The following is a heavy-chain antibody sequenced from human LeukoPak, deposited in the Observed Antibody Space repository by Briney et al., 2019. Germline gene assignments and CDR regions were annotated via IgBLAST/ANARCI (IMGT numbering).Heavy chain of an antibody. CDR2: ISGSGGST. J-gene: IGHJ3*02. CDR1: GFTFSSYA. Sequence: GSLRLSCAASGFTFSSYAMSWVREAPGKGLEWVSAISGSGGSTYYADSVKGRFTISRDNSKNTLYLQMNSLRAEDTAVYYCARETFGTGTTSSAFDIWGQGTMVTVSS. D-gene: IGHD1-7*01. CDR3: ARETFGTGTTSSAFDI. V-gene: IGHV3-23*01.